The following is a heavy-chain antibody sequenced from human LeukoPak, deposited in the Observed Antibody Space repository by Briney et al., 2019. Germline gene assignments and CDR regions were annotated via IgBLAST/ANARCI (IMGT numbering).Heavy chain of an antibody. CDR1: GGSISSYY. V-gene: IGHV4-59*08. CDR2: IYYSGST. J-gene: IGHJ4*02. Sequence: SETLSLTCTVSGGSISSYYWSWIRQPPGKGLEWIGYIYYSGSTNYNPSLKSRVTISVDTSKNQFSLKLSSVTAADTAVYYCARHVHPGGIAVAGWGQGTLVTVSS. CDR3: ARHVHPGGIAVAG. D-gene: IGHD6-19*01.